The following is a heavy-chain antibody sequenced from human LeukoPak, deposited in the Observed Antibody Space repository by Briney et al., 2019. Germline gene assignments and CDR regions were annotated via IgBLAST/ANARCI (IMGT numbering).Heavy chain of an antibody. CDR2: ISHSGST. J-gene: IGHJ3*02. V-gene: IGHV4-34*01. Sequence: SETLSLTCAVYGGSFSGYYWSWIRQPPGKGLEWIGEISHSGSTNYNPSLKSRVTISVDTSKNQFSLKLNSVTAADTAVYYCASNYGILTGPDAFDIWGQGTMLTVSS. CDR3: ASNYGILTGPDAFDI. D-gene: IGHD3-9*01. CDR1: GGSFSGYY.